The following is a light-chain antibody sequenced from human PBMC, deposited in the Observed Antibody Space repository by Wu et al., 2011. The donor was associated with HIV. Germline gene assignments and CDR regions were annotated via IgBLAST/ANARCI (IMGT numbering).Light chain of an antibody. V-gene: IGKV1-5*03. CDR2: KAS. J-gene: IGKJ2*03. CDR1: QSISSW. CDR3: QQYDSHPYS. Sequence: DIQMTQSPSTLSASVGDRVTITCRASQSISSWLAWYQQKPGKAPRLLISKASTLEGGVPSRFSGSGSGTDFTLTISSLQPDDFATYYCQQYDSHPYSFGQGTKLEIK.